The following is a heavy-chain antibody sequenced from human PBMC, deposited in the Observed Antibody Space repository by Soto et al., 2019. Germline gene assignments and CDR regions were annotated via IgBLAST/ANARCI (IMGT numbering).Heavy chain of an antibody. CDR2: INSDGSST. D-gene: IGHD3-22*01. CDR1: GFTFSSYW. V-gene: IGHV3-74*01. J-gene: IGHJ4*02. Sequence: EVQLVESGGGLVQPGGSLRLSCAASGFTFSSYWMHWVRQAPGKGLVWVSRINSDGSSTSCADSVKGRFTISRDNAKHTLYLQINSLRAEHTAVYYCARAHSLDYDSSGHQGGFDYWGQGTMVNVSS. CDR3: ARAHSLDYDSSGHQGGFDY.